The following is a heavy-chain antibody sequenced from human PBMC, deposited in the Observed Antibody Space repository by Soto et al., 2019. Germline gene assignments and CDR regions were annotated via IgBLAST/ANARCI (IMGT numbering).Heavy chain of an antibody. J-gene: IGHJ4*02. Sequence: EVQLLESGGGLVQPGGSLRLSCAASGFTISSNAMYWVRQAPGKGLEWVSGISDRGETTHYADSVKGRFTISRDTSKNTLYLQLNALRADYTAVYYVAKDKPVSAYFDYCGLGTLVTVSS. D-gene: IGHD2-8*01. CDR3: AKDKPVSAYFDY. CDR2: ISDRGETT. V-gene: IGHV3-23*01. CDR1: GFTISSNA.